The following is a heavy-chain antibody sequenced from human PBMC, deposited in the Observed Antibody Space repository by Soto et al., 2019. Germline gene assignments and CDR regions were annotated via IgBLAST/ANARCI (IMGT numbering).Heavy chain of an antibody. CDR2: IYYSGST. J-gene: IGHJ6*02. V-gene: IGHV4-59*01. Sequence: SETLSLTCTVSGGSISSYYWSWIRQPPGKGLEWIGYIYYSGSTNYNPSLKNRVTISVDTSKNQFSLKLSSVTAADTAVYYCARDSPHATYYDFCSGYSSGMDVWGQGTTVTVSS. D-gene: IGHD3-3*01. CDR3: ARDSPHATYYDFCSGYSSGMDV. CDR1: GGSISSYY.